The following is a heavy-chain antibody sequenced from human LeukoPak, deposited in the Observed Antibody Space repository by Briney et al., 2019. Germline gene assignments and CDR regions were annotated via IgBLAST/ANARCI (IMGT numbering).Heavy chain of an antibody. J-gene: IGHJ4*02. CDR1: GYTFSGHY. V-gene: IGHV1-2*02. D-gene: IGHD6-13*01. CDR3: AREVAADGFLQHFDS. CDR2: IYPNSGGT. Sequence: GASVKVSCKASGYTFSGHYIHWVRQAPGQGLEWMGWIYPNSGGTNYAQKFQGRVTITRVTSATTAYMELSRLRSDDTAVYYCAREVAADGFLQHFDSWGQGALVTVSS.